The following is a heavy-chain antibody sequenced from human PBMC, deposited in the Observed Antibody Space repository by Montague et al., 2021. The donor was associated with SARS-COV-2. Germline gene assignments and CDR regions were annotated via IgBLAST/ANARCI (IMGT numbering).Heavy chain of an antibody. CDR3: AREGLVVRGWFDP. Sequence: SETLSLTCAVSGGSISSSNWWSWVRQPPGKGLEWIGEIYHSGSTNYNPXXGSRVTISVDKSKNQFSLKLSSVTAAGTAVYYCAREGLVVRGWFDPWGQGTLVTVSS. D-gene: IGHD2-15*01. CDR1: GGSISSSNW. J-gene: IGHJ5*02. CDR2: IYHSGST. V-gene: IGHV4-4*02.